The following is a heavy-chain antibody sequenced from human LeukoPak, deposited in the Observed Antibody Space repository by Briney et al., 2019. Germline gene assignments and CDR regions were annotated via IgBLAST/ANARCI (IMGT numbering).Heavy chain of an antibody. Sequence: GGSLRLSCAASGFTFSSYWMHWVRQAPGKGLVWVSRINSDGSSTSYADSVKGRFTISRDNAKNTLYLQMNSLRADDTAVYYCAGGRSGTHYDYWGQGTLVTVSS. J-gene: IGHJ4*02. D-gene: IGHD1-26*01. CDR2: INSDGSST. CDR1: GFTFSSYW. V-gene: IGHV3-74*01. CDR3: AGGRSGTHYDY.